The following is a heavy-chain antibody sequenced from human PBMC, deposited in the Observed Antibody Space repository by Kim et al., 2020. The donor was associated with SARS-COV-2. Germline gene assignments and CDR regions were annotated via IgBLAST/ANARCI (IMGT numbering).Heavy chain of an antibody. D-gene: IGHD4-17*01. J-gene: IGHJ4*02. CDR3: ASDLLGDASN. CDR2: TI. Sequence: TINYAASVKGRFTISRDNAKNSLYLRMNSLRDEDTAVYYCASDLLGDASNWGRGTLVTVSS. V-gene: IGHV3-48*02.